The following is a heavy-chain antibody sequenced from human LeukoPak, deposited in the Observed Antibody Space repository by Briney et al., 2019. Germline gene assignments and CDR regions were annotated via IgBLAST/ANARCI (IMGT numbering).Heavy chain of an antibody. Sequence: GASVKVSCKASGYTFTGYYMHWVRQAPGQGLEWMGIINPSGGSTSYAQKFQGRVTMTRDTSTSTVYMELSSLRSEGTAVYYCARGEGIHYGSGSRLGTYYFDYWGQGTLVTVSS. CDR1: GYTFTGYY. CDR2: INPSGGST. J-gene: IGHJ4*02. CDR3: ARGEGIHYGSGSRLGTYYFDY. D-gene: IGHD3-10*01. V-gene: IGHV1-46*01.